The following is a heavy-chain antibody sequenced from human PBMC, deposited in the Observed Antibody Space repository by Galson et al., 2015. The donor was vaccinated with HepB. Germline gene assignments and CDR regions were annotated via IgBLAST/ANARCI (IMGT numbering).Heavy chain of an antibody. CDR3: AREGSYCIGDACYYYFDY. CDR1: GYTFGDSG. D-gene: IGHD2-15*01. V-gene: IGHV1-18*01. Sequence: SVKVSCKASGYTFGDSGIIWVRQAPGQGLEWMGWISHYNANTNCAQKLQGRVTLTTVTSTTTAYMELRSLRSDDTAIYYCAREGSYCIGDACYYYFDYWGQGSLVTVSS. J-gene: IGHJ4*02. CDR2: ISHYNANT.